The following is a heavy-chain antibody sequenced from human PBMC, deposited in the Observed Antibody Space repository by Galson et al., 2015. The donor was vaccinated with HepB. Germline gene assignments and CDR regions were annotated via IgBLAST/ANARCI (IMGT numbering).Heavy chain of an antibody. V-gene: IGHV1-18*04. Sequence: SVKVSCKASGYTFSNYGMSWVRQAPGQGLEWMGWINAYNGKTNYAQKVEGRVTMTTDTSTTTAYMELRSLRSDDTAVYYCARSVLGYCSSTSCSDAFDIWGQGTMVTVSS. CDR1: GYTFSNYG. J-gene: IGHJ3*02. CDR3: ARSVLGYCSSTSCSDAFDI. D-gene: IGHD2-2*01. CDR2: INAYNGKT.